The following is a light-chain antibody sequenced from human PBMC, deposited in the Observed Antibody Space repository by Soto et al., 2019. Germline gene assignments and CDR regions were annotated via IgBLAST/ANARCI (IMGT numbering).Light chain of an antibody. J-gene: IGLJ2*01. CDR3: SSYTSSSTLL. Sequence: QSALTQPASVSGSPGQSITFSCTGTSNDIGGYNYVSWYQQHPGKAPKLMIFDGSNRPSGVSYRFSGSKSGNTASLTISGLQAEDEADYYCSSYTSSSTLLFGGGTKLTVI. CDR1: SNDIGGYNY. CDR2: DGS. V-gene: IGLV2-14*01.